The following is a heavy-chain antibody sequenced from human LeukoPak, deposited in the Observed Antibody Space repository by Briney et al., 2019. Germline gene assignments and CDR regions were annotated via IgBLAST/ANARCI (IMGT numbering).Heavy chain of an antibody. CDR1: GGSFSGYY. V-gene: IGHV4-34*01. CDR3: ARAKSTVSTYFDS. Sequence: SETLSLTCAVHGGSFSGYYWAWIRQPPGKGLEWIGEINPGGTTNYHPSLKRRVTISADTSKSQFTLELRSVTAADTAVFYCARAKSTVSTYFDSWGQGSLVTVSS. D-gene: IGHD4-17*01. CDR2: INPGGTT. J-gene: IGHJ4*02.